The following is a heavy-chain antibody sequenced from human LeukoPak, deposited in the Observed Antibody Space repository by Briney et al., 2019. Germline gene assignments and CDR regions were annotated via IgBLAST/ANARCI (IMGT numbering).Heavy chain of an antibody. CDR1: GGSFCGYY. Sequence: PSETLSLTCAVYGGSFCGYYWSWIRHPPGKGPERIGESNHSGSTNYSLSLKSRVTISVVTSKNQFSLKLSSVTAADTAVYYCARGKQLVHRTPFGYWGQGTLVTVSS. J-gene: IGHJ4*02. CDR2: SNHSGST. CDR3: ARGKQLVHRTPFGY. D-gene: IGHD6-6*01. V-gene: IGHV4-34*01.